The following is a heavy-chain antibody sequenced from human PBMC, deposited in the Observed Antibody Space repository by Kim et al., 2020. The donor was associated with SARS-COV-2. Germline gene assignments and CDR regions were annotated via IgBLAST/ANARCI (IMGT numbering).Heavy chain of an antibody. D-gene: IGHD1-26*01. V-gene: IGHV3-72*01. CDR2: TRNKANSYTT. Sequence: GGSLRLSCAASGFTFSDHYMDWVRQAPGKGLEWVGRTRNKANSYTTEYAASVKGRFTISRDDSKNSLYLQMNSLKTEDTAVYYCAREYRRGFSAFDIWGQGTMVTVSS. CDR3: AREYRRGFSAFDI. CDR1: GFTFSDHY. J-gene: IGHJ3*02.